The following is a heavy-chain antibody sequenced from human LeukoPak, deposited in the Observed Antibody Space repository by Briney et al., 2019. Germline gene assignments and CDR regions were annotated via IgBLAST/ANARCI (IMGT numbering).Heavy chain of an antibody. Sequence: GESLKISCAASGFTFSSYWMSWVRQAPGKGLEWVANIKQDGSEKYYVDSVKGRFTISRDNAKNSLYLQMNSLRAEDTAVYYCARAYQLQWELFGSEDTGGPFDYWGQGTLVTVSS. CDR3: ARAYQLQWELFGSEDTGGPFDY. CDR1: GFTFSSYW. D-gene: IGHD1-26*01. V-gene: IGHV3-7*01. J-gene: IGHJ4*02. CDR2: IKQDGSEK.